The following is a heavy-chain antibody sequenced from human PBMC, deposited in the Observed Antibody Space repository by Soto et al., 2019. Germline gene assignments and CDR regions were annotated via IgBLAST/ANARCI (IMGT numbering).Heavy chain of an antibody. J-gene: IGHJ4*02. CDR2: IIPILGIA. D-gene: IGHD5-18*01. CDR1: GGTFSSYT. CDR3: AKVGYSYGSDVDY. Sequence: ASVKVSCKASGGTFSSYTISWVRQAPGQGLEWMGRIIPILGIANYAQKFQGRVTITADKSTSTAYMELSSLRSEDTAVYYCAKVGYSYGSDVDYWGQGTLVTVSS. V-gene: IGHV1-69*02.